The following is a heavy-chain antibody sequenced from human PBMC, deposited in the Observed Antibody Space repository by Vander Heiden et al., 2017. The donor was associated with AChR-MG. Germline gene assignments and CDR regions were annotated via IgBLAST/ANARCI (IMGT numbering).Heavy chain of an antibody. CDR2: IYYSGST. V-gene: IGHV4-39*01. CDR3: ARPRTTGMTEYYYYYMDV. Sequence: QLQLQETGPGLVKPSETLSLTCTVSGGSISSSSYYWGWIRQPPGKGLEWIGSIYYSGSTYYNPSLKSRVTISVDTSKNQFSLKLSSVTAADTAVYYCARPRTTGMTEYYYYYMDVWGKGTTVTVSS. D-gene: IGHD1-1*01. J-gene: IGHJ6*03. CDR1: GGSISSSSYY.